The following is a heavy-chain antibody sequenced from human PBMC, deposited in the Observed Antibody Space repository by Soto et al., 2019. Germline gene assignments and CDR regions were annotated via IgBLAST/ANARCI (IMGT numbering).Heavy chain of an antibody. CDR2: IIPIFGTA. J-gene: IGHJ4*02. D-gene: IGHD3-10*01. CDR3: ARAHYYGSGSYYSFDY. Sequence: SVKVSCKXSGGTFSSYAISWVRQAPGQGLEWMGGIIPIFGTANYAQKFQGRVTITADESTSTAYMELSSLRSEDTAVYYCARAHYYGSGSYYSFDYWGQGTLVTVS. V-gene: IGHV1-69*13. CDR1: GGTFSSYA.